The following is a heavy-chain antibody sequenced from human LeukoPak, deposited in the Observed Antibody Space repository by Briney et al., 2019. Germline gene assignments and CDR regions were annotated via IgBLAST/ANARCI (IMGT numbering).Heavy chain of an antibody. CDR3: AGREYISSSGRVY. Sequence: GGSLRLSCAASGFTFSSYWMSWVRQAPGKGLEWVANIKQDGSEKYYVDSVKGRFTISRDNAKNSLYLQMNSLRAEDTAVYYCAGREYISSSGRVYWGQGTLVTVSS. V-gene: IGHV3-7*01. D-gene: IGHD6-6*01. CDR2: IKQDGSEK. J-gene: IGHJ4*02. CDR1: GFTFSSYW.